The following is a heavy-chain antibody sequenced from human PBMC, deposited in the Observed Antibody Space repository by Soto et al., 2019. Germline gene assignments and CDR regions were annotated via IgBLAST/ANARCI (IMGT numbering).Heavy chain of an antibody. D-gene: IGHD7-27*01. CDR1: GGSISGYY. V-gene: IGHV4-59*08. CDR2: IYYSGSS. J-gene: IGHJ4*02. CDR3: ARRGNWGSDEFDY. Sequence: QVQLQESGPRLVKPSETLSLTCTVSGGSISGYYWSWIRQPPGKGLEWLGYIYYSGSSNYNPSLKSRVTMSVDTSKNQFSLKLSSVTAADTAVYYCARRGNWGSDEFDYWGQGTLVTVSS.